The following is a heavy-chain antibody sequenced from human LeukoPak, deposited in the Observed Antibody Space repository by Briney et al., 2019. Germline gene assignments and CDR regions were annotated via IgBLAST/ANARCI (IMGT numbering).Heavy chain of an antibody. CDR1: GFTFSGSA. Sequence: GGSLRLSCAASGFTFSGSAMNWVRQASGKGLEWVGRIRSKANSYATAYAASVKGRFTISRDDSKNTAYLQMNSLKTEDTAVYYCTRHHYYDSSGEGDYWGQGTLVTVSS. D-gene: IGHD3-22*01. V-gene: IGHV3-73*01. CDR2: IRSKANSYAT. CDR3: TRHHYYDSSGEGDY. J-gene: IGHJ4*02.